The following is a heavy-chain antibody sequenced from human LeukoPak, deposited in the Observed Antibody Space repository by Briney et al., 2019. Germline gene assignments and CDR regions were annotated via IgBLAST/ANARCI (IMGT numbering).Heavy chain of an antibody. CDR1: GGSISSGGYY. J-gene: IGHJ1*01. CDR2: IYHSGST. V-gene: IGHV4-30-2*01. CDR3: ARDGYYYDSSGYKEDFQH. D-gene: IGHD3-22*01. Sequence: SQTLSLTCTVSGGSISSGGYYWSWIRQPPGKGLEWIEYIYHSGSTYYNPSLKSRVTISVDTSKNQFSLKLSSVTAADTAVYYCARDGYYYDSSGYKEDFQHWGQGTLVTVSS.